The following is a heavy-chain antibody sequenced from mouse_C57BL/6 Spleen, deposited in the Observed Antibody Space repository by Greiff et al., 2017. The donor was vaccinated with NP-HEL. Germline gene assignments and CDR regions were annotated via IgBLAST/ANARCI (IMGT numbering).Heavy chain of an antibody. CDR1: GYAFSSYW. CDR3: ASGGPYGTIDY. D-gene: IGHD2-1*01. Sequence: QVQLKQSGAELVKPGASVKISCKASGYAFSSYWMNWVKQRPGKGLEWIGQIYPGDGDTNYNGKFKGKATLTADKSSSTAYMQLSSLTSEDSAVYFCASGGPYGTIDYWGQGTTLTVSS. V-gene: IGHV1-80*01. J-gene: IGHJ2*01. CDR2: IYPGDGDT.